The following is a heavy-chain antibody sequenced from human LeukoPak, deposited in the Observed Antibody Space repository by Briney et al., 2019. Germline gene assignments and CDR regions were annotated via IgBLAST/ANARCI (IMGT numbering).Heavy chain of an antibody. V-gene: IGHV3-21*01. CDR2: ISSSSYI. CDR1: GFTFSSYS. J-gene: IGHJ6*02. CDR3: ARDGGITFYGMDV. D-gene: IGHD3-16*01. Sequence: PGGSLRLSCAASGFTFSSYSMNWVRQAPGKGLEWVSSISSSSYIYYADSVKGRFTISRDNAKNSLYLQMNSLRAEDTAVYYCARDGGITFYGMDVWGQGTTVTVSS.